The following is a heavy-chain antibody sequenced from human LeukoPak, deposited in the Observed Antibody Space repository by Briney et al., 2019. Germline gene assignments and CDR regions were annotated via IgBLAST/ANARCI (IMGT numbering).Heavy chain of an antibody. CDR2: IWYDGTNK. D-gene: IGHD5-18*01. V-gene: IGHV3-33*01. CDR3: ARDQRGFSYSKYYFDY. Sequence: PGGSLRLSCAASGFSFSSYGMHWVRQAPGKGLEWVAVIWYDGTNKYYADSVKGRFTISRDNSKNTLYLQMNSLRDEETAVYYCARDQRGFSYSKYYFDYWGQGTLVTVSS. CDR1: GFSFSSYG. J-gene: IGHJ4*02.